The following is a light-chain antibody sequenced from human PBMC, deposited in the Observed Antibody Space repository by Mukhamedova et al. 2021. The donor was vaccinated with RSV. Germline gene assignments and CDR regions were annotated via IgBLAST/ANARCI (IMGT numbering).Light chain of an antibody. Sequence: GAAPKLIIHNSNQRPAGVPDRFSGSKSGTSASLAISGLQSEAEASYYCATADAAGPGWVFGGGTMVTVL. CDR2: NSN. J-gene: IGLJ3*02. CDR3: ATADAAGPGWV. V-gene: IGLV1-44*01.